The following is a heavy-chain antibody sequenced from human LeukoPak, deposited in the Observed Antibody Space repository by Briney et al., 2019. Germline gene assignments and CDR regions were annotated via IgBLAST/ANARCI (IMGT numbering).Heavy chain of an antibody. Sequence: SETLSLTCAVYGGSFSGYYWSWIRQPPGEGLEWIGEINHSGSTNYNPSLKSRVTISVDTSKNQFSLKLSSVTAADTAVYYCARGQVLRYYYDSSGYYQDYWGQGTLVTVSS. V-gene: IGHV4-34*01. CDR2: INHSGST. CDR1: GGSFSGYY. J-gene: IGHJ4*02. D-gene: IGHD3-22*01. CDR3: ARGQVLRYYYDSSGYYQDY.